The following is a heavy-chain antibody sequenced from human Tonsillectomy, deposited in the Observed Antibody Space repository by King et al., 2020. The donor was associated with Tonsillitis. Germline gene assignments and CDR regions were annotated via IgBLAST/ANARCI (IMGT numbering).Heavy chain of an antibody. V-gene: IGHV3-74*01. Sequence: QLVQSGGGLVQPGGSLRLSCAASGVTFSSHWMHWVRQAPGTGLVCVSRIHSAGSSTSYADSVKSHLTNSRDNAKNTLYLQMNSLRAEDTAVYYCARDLWELLPWFDPWGQGTLVTVSS. J-gene: IGHJ5*02. CDR1: GVTFSSHW. CDR2: IHSAGSST. CDR3: ARDLWELLPWFDP. D-gene: IGHD1-26*01.